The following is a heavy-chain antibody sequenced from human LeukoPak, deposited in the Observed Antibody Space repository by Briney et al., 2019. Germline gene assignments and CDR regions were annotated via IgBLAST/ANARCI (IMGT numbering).Heavy chain of an antibody. CDR1: GYSISSGYY. V-gene: IGHV4-38-2*02. Sequence: SETLSLTCTVSGYSISSGYYWGWIRQPPGKGLEWIGSFYDSGNTYYNPSLKSRVLVSVDTSKNQFSLKLSSVTAADTAVYYCARERNYDFWSGQLASFDPWGQGTLVTVSS. J-gene: IGHJ5*02. CDR3: ARERNYDFWSGQLASFDP. CDR2: FYDSGNT. D-gene: IGHD3-3*01.